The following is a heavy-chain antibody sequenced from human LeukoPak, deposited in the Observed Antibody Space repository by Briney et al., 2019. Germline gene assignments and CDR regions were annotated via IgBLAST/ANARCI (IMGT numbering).Heavy chain of an antibody. CDR2: IYHSGST. CDR1: GGSISSSNW. V-gene: IGHV4-4*02. Sequence: SETLSLTCAVSGGSISSSNWWSWVRQPPGKGLEWIGEIYHSGSTNYNPSLKSRVTISVDKSKNQFSLKLSSVTAADTAVYYCAREVTTVTSYNWFDPWGQGTLVTVSS. J-gene: IGHJ5*02. CDR3: AREVTTVTSYNWFDP. D-gene: IGHD4-17*01.